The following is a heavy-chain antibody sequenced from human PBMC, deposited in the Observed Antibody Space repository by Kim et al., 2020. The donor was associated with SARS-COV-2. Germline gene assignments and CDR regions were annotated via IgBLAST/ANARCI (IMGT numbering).Heavy chain of an antibody. CDR2: IIPIFGIA. D-gene: IGHD2-15*01. Sequence: SVKVSCKASGGTFSSYTISWVRQAPGQGLEWMGRIIPIFGIANYAQKFQGRVTITADKSTSTAYMELSSLRSEDTAVYYCAREDCSGGSCYLSGFVGAFDIWGQGTMVTVSS. CDR1: GGTFSSYT. CDR3: AREDCSGGSCYLSGFVGAFDI. V-gene: IGHV1-69*04. J-gene: IGHJ3*02.